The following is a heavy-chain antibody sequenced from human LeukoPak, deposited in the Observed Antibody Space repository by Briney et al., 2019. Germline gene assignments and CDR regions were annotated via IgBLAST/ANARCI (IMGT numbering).Heavy chain of an antibody. J-gene: IGHJ4*02. Sequence: PGRSLRLSCAASGFTFSSYGIHWVRQAPGKGLEGVAVVWYDGSEKYYADSVKGRFTISRDNSKNTLYLQMNSLRAEDTAIYYCARDRGDPDYYFDQWGQGTLVTVSS. D-gene: IGHD7-27*01. CDR3: ARDRGDPDYYFDQ. CDR2: VWYDGSEK. V-gene: IGHV3-33*01. CDR1: GFTFSSYG.